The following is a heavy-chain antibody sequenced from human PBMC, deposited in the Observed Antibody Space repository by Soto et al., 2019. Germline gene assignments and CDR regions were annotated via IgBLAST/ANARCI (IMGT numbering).Heavy chain of an antibody. Sequence: ASVKVXCKASGYTXTSYAMHWVRQAPGQRLEWMGWINAGNGNTKYSQKFQGRVTITRDTSASTAYMELSSLRSEDTAVYYCARERGGGGYAFDIWGQGTMVTVSS. J-gene: IGHJ3*02. CDR1: GYTXTSYA. CDR3: ARERGGGGYAFDI. CDR2: INAGNGNT. D-gene: IGHD2-21*01. V-gene: IGHV1-3*01.